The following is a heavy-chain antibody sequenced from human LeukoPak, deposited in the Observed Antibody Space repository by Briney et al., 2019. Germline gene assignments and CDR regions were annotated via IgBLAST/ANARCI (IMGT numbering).Heavy chain of an antibody. V-gene: IGHV3-23*01. D-gene: IGHD2-2*01. CDR1: GFTFSSYA. CDR2: ISGSGGST. Sequence: GGSLRLSCAASGFTFSSYAMSWVRQAPGKGLEWVSAISGSGGSTYYADSVKGRFTISRDNSKSTLYLQMNSLRAEDTAVYYCAKVRRTVVVPAASDYWGQGTLVTVSS. CDR3: AKVRRTVVVPAASDY. J-gene: IGHJ4*02.